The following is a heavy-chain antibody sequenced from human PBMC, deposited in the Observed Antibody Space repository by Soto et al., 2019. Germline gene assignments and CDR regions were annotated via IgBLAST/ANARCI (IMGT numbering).Heavy chain of an antibody. CDR3: ARDYWSLAMAATTGDYFDY. D-gene: IGHD6-19*01. CDR1: GYTFTSYG. CDR2: ISPYNGDA. V-gene: IGHV1-18*01. J-gene: IGHJ4*02. Sequence: QVQLVQSGAEVKKPGASVKVSCETFGYTFTSYGLNWVRQAPGKGLEWMGWISPYNGDAKYAHNVQGRLTLTTDVSTNTAYLELRSLASGDTAVYFCARDYWSLAMAATTGDYFDYWGQGTLVTVST.